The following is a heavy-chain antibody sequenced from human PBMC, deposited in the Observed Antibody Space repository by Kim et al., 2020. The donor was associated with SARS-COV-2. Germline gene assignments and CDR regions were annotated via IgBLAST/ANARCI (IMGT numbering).Heavy chain of an antibody. CDR3: ARGSALIN. CDR2: GGST. J-gene: IGHJ4*02. D-gene: IGHD3-16*01. Sequence: GGSTSYAQKYQGRVTVTRDTSTSTVYMELSSLRSEDTAVYYCARGSALINWGQGTLVTVSS. V-gene: IGHV1-46*01.